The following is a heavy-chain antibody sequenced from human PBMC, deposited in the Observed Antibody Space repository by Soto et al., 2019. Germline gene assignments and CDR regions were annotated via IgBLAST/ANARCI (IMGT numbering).Heavy chain of an antibody. Sequence: SETLSLTCTVSGGSISSGDYYWSSIRQHPGKGLEWIGYIYYSGSTYYNPSLKSRVTISVDTSKNQFSLKLSSVTAADTAVYYCAGCPDFWSGYCNWFDPWGQGTLVTVSS. D-gene: IGHD3-3*01. CDR1: GGSISSGDYY. CDR3: AGCPDFWSGYCNWFDP. V-gene: IGHV4-30-4*01. J-gene: IGHJ5*02. CDR2: IYYSGST.